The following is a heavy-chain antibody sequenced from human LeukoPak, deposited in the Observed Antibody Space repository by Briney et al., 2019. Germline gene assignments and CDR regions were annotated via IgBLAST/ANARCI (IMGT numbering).Heavy chain of an antibody. CDR2: IYSGGST. CDR3: ARESLEGYDSSGYYSGEYFQH. CDR1: GFTFSDYY. Sequence: AGGSLRLSCAASGFTFSDYYMSWIRQAPGKGLEWVSVIYSGGSTYYADSVKGRFTISRDNAKNSLYLQMNSLRAEDTAVYYCARESLEGYDSSGYYSGEYFQHWGQGTLVTVSS. J-gene: IGHJ1*01. V-gene: IGHV3-66*01. D-gene: IGHD3-22*01.